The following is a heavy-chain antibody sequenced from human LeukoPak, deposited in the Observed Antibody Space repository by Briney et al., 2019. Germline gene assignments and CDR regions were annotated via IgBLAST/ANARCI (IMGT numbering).Heavy chain of an antibody. Sequence: HPGGSLRLSCAASGFSFVSHAMSWVRQAPGKGLVWISTISGSGTETYYADSVKGRFTIPRDTYKNTLFLQMNSLRAEDTATYYCAKGHRLCSSGNCNSQVDYWGHGTLVIVPS. V-gene: IGHV3-23*01. J-gene: IGHJ4*01. CDR3: AKGHRLCSSGNCNSQVDY. CDR1: GFSFVSHA. D-gene: IGHD2-15*01. CDR2: ISGSGTET.